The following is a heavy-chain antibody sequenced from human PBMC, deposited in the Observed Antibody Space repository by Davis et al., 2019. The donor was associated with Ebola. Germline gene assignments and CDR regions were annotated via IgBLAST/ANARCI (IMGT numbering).Heavy chain of an antibody. CDR3: ARGTFYDFVWGSSVYFDF. J-gene: IGHJ4*02. CDR2: ISPKSGGG. CDR1: GYTFTDYY. V-gene: IGHV1-2*02. Sequence: ASVKVSCKASGYTFTDYYIHWVRQAPGQGLEWMGWISPKSGGGNYAPNFQGRVTMTRDTSINTAYMELSRLKSDDTAVYYCARGTFYDFVWGSSVYFDFWGQGTLVTVSS. D-gene: IGHD3-16*01.